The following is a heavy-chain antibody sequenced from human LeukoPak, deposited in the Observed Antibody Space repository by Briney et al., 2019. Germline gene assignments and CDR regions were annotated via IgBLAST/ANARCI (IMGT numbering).Heavy chain of an antibody. D-gene: IGHD4-17*01. V-gene: IGHV3-30*03. Sequence: GGSLRLSCAASGFTFSSYEMNWVRQAPGKGLEWVAVISYDGSKKYYAESVKGRFTISRDNSKNTLYLQMNSLRAEDTAVYSCAIGGYGDYVEAFDYWGQGTLVTVSS. CDR1: GFTFSSYE. J-gene: IGHJ4*02. CDR3: AIGGYGDYVEAFDY. CDR2: ISYDGSKK.